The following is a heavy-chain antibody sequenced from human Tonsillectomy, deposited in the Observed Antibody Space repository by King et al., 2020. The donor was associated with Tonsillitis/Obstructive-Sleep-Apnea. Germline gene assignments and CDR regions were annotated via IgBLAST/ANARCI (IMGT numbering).Heavy chain of an antibody. Sequence: QLVQSGAEVKKPGSSVKVSCKASGGTFSSYAISWVRQAPGQGLEWLGGIIPIFGTANYAQKFQGRVTITADESTSTAYMELSSLRSEDTAVYYCAKIIAARPHDYYYMDVWGKGTTVTVSS. CDR1: GGTFSSYA. J-gene: IGHJ6*03. CDR2: IIPIFGTA. CDR3: AKIIAARPHDYYYMDV. V-gene: IGHV1-69*12. D-gene: IGHD6-6*01.